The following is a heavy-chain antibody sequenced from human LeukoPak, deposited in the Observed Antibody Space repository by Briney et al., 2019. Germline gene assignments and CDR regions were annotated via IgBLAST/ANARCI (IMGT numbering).Heavy chain of an antibody. CDR1: GYTFTSYY. J-gene: IGHJ2*01. CDR2: INPSGGST. CDR3: ARGDSSGYWYFDL. V-gene: IGHV1-46*01. D-gene: IGHD3-22*01. Sequence: ASVKVSCKASGYTFTSYYMHWVRQAPGQGLEWMGIINPSGGSTSYAQKFQGRVTMTTDTSTSTAYMELRSLRSDDTAVYYCARGDSSGYWYFDLWGRGTLVTVSS.